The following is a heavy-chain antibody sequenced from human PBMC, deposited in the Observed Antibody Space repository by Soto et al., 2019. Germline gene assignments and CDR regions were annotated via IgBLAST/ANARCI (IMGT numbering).Heavy chain of an antibody. CDR2: ISSNGGST. V-gene: IGHV3-64D*06. D-gene: IGHD2-2*01. CDR3: VKGYCSSTRCPFSWFDP. J-gene: IGHJ5*02. Sequence: GGSLRLSCSASGFTFSSYAMHWVRQAPGKGLEYVSAISSNGGSTYYADSVKGRFTISRDNSKNTLYRQMSSLRAEDTAVYYCVKGYCSSTRCPFSWFDPWGQAPLVTVSS. CDR1: GFTFSSYA.